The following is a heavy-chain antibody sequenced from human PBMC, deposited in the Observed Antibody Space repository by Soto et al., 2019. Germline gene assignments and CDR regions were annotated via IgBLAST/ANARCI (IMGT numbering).Heavy chain of an antibody. CDR2: ISSSSSYI. V-gene: IGHV3-21*01. Sequence: GGSLRLSCAASGFTFSRYSMNWVRQAPGKRLEWVSSISSSSSYIYYADSVKGRFTISRDNAKNSLYLQMNSLRAEDTAVYYCARDRYDFWSGQSYDAFDIWGQGTMVTVSS. J-gene: IGHJ3*02. D-gene: IGHD3-3*01. CDR1: GFTFSRYS. CDR3: ARDRYDFWSGQSYDAFDI.